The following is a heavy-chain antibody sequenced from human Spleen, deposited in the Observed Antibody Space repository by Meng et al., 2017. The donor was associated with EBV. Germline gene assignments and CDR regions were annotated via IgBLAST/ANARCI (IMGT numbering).Heavy chain of an antibody. J-gene: IGHJ4*02. D-gene: IGHD3-16*01. CDR1: DGSISSNNW. Sequence: QVQLQESGPGLVKPSGTLSLTCNVSDGSISSNNWWNWVRQPPGKGLEWIGEIYHTGSTNYNPSLKSRVTISLDKSKNQFSLKLTSVTAADTAGYYCARLWAGTLDWGQGTLVTVSS. V-gene: IGHV4-4*02. CDR2: IYHTGST. CDR3: ARLWAGTLD.